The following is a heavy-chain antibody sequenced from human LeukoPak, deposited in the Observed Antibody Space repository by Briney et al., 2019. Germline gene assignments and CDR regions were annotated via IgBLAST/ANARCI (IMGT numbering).Heavy chain of an antibody. CDR1: GFTFSRYN. CDR2: ISGTGNYI. Sequence: GGSLRLSRAASGFTFSRYNMNWVRQAPGKGLEWVSSISGTGNYIFYADSVKGRFTVSRDNAKNSLYLQMNSLRADDTAVYYCARGAWLLWFGESEAWFDPWGQGTLVTVSS. J-gene: IGHJ5*02. D-gene: IGHD3-10*01. CDR3: ARGAWLLWFGESEAWFDP. V-gene: IGHV3-21*06.